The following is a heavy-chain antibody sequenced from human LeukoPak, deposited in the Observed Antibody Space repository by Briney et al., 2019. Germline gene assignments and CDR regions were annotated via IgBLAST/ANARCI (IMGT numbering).Heavy chain of an antibody. V-gene: IGHV1-2*02. Sequence: ASVKVSCKASGYTFTGYYMHWVRQSPGQRLEWMGWINPNSGGTNYAQKFQVRVTMTRDTSISTAYMELSRLRSDDTAVYYCARDLYCSSTSCLTPHNWFDPWGQGTLVTVSS. J-gene: IGHJ5*02. CDR1: GYTFTGYY. CDR3: ARDLYCSSTSCLTPHNWFDP. D-gene: IGHD2-2*01. CDR2: INPNSGGT.